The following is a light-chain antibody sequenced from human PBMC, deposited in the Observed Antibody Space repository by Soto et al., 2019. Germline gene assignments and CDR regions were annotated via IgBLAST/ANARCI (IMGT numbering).Light chain of an antibody. Sequence: IVLTQSPGTLCLSPVERATLSCRARQSVSSSYLAWYQQRPGQAPRLLIYGASIRATGIPDRFSGSGSGTDFTLTISRLEPEDFAVYFCQQHGSSPWTFGQGTKVDIK. CDR3: QQHGSSPWT. CDR1: QSVSSSY. CDR2: GAS. J-gene: IGKJ1*01. V-gene: IGKV3-20*01.